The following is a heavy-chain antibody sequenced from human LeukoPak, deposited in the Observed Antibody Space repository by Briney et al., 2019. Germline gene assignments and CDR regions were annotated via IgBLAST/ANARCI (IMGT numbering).Heavy chain of an antibody. CDR1: GYTFTSYA. J-gene: IGHJ4*02. D-gene: IGHD3-22*01. CDR3: ARATPYDSSGYYNY. CDR2: INAGNGNT. V-gene: IGHV1-3*01. Sequence: GASVKVSCKASGYTFTSYAMHWVRQAPGQRLEWMGWINAGNGNTKYSQKFQGRVTITADESTSTAYMELSGLRSEDTAVYYCARATPYDSSGYYNYWGQGTLVTVSS.